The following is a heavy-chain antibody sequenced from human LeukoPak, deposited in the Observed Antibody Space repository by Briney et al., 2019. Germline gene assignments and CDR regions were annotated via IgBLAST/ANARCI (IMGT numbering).Heavy chain of an antibody. V-gene: IGHV4-59*08. CDR2: IYASATYDSGRT. CDR3: ARQNREMATIQIEY. Sequence: SETLSLTCTVFGDSLSNYYWSWIRQSPGRGLEWMGFIYASATYDSGRTDYKPSLKRRVTISADTSKNQYSLKLTPVTAADTAVYYCARQNREMATIQIEYWGQGTLVTVSS. D-gene: IGHD5-24*01. J-gene: IGHJ4*02. CDR1: GDSLSNYY.